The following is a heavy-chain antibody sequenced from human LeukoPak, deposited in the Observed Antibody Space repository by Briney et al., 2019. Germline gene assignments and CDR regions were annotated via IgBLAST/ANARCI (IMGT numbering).Heavy chain of an antibody. D-gene: IGHD1/OR15-1a*01. Sequence: ASVKVSCKASGYTFSDYYIHWVRQAPGQGLEWVGWMNPTSGATNYARKFQDRATMTRDTSNNTSYIELSRLTSDDTAVYYCAREFRTTTWSYDAFDLWGQGTMVTVSS. V-gene: IGHV1-2*02. J-gene: IGHJ3*01. CDR2: MNPTSGAT. CDR1: GYTFSDYY. CDR3: AREFRTTTWSYDAFDL.